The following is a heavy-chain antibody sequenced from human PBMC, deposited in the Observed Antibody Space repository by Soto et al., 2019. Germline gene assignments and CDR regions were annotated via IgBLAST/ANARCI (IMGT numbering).Heavy chain of an antibody. CDR1: GFTVGNNY. CDR3: TTSPSVGV. D-gene: IGHD6-19*01. CDR2: MYSGGGT. J-gene: IGHJ6*02. V-gene: IGHV3-53*01. Sequence: EVHLVESGEGLIQPGGSLRLSCAASGFTVGNNYMNWVRQAPGKGLEWVSLMYSGGGTYYADSVKGRFTMSRDSSNNTLYLQLNSLRAEDTAMYYCTTSPSVGVWGQGTTVTVSS.